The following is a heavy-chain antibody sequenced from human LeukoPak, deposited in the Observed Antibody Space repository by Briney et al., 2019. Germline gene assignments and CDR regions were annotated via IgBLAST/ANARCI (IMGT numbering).Heavy chain of an antibody. V-gene: IGHV3-13*05. J-gene: IGHJ3*02. CDR1: GFTFSSYD. Sequence: PGGSLRLSCAASGFTFSSYDMHWVRQATGIGLEWVSAIGTAGDPYYPGSVKGRFTISRENAKNSLYLQMISLRAGDTAVYYCARGLRYCSGGSCYNSDAFDIWGQGTMVTVSS. CDR3: ARGLRYCSGGSCYNSDAFDI. D-gene: IGHD2-15*01. CDR2: IGTAGDP.